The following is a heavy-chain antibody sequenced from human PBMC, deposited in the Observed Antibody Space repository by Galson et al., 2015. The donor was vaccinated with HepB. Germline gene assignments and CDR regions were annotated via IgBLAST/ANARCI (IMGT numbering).Heavy chain of an antibody. CDR1: GYSFTSYW. CDR3: ARHLYSSGWHDAFDI. Sequence: QSGAKVKKPGESLTISCKGSGYSFTSYWISWVRQMPGKGLEWMGRIDPSDSYTNYSPSFQGHVTISADKSISTAYLQWSSLKASDTAMYYCARHLYSSGWHDAFDIWGQGTMVTVSS. J-gene: IGHJ3*02. V-gene: IGHV5-10-1*01. CDR2: IDPSDSYT. D-gene: IGHD6-19*01.